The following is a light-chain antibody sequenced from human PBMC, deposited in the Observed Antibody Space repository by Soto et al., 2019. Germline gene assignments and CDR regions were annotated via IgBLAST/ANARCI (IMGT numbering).Light chain of an antibody. V-gene: IGKV3-20*01. J-gene: IGKJ1*01. CDR2: RAS. Sequence: EIVLTQSPGTLSLSPGERVTLSCRASQSVIDNYLAWFQQKPGHAPRLLIYRASSGATGIPDRFSGSGSGRDFALTISRLEAEDFALYYCQQYTSPPRTFGQWTKVDMK. CDR3: QQYTSPPRT. CDR1: QSVIDNY.